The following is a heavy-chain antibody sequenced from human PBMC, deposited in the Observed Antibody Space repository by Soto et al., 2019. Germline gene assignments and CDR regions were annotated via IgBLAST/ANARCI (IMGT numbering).Heavy chain of an antibody. CDR2: INPTTGGT. CDR3: ARKICEYNFDY. Sequence: ASVKVSCKXSGYSFVGYYLHWMRQAPGQGLEWLGWINPTTGGTNYPQKFQGRVTMTRDTSISTAYMELSSLRSDDTAVYFCARKICEYNFDYWGQGTLVTVSS. CDR1: GYSFVGYY. V-gene: IGHV1-2*02. J-gene: IGHJ4*02. D-gene: IGHD3-3*01.